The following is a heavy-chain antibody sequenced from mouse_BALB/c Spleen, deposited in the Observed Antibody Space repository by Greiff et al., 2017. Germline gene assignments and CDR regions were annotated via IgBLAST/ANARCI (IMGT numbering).Heavy chain of an antibody. J-gene: IGHJ4*01. CDR1: GFTFSDYY. D-gene: IGHD2-14*01. V-gene: IGHV5-4*02. Sequence: EVQGVESGGGLVKPGGSLKLSCAASGFTFSDYYMYWVRQTPEKRLEWVATISDGGSYTYYPDSVKGRFTISRDNAKNTLYLQMSSLTSEDTAMYYCARDPYDKAMDYWGQGTSVTVSS. CDR2: ISDGGSYT. CDR3: ARDPYDKAMDY.